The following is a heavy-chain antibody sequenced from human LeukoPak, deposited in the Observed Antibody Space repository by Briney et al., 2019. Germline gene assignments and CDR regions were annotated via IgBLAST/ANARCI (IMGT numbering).Heavy chain of an antibody. CDR1: GYKFTGYY. Sequence: GASVKVSCKASGYKFTGYYMHWVRQAPGQGLEWMGWINAYSGDSHHAQKFQGRVTMTMDTSISTAYMELSRLRSDDTAVYYCAREIGGILVFDYWGQGTLVTVSS. CDR2: INAYSGDS. CDR3: AREIGGILVFDY. J-gene: IGHJ4*02. D-gene: IGHD5-18*01. V-gene: IGHV1-2*02.